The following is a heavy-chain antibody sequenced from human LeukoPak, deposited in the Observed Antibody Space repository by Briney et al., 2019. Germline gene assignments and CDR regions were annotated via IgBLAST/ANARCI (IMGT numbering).Heavy chain of an antibody. J-gene: IGHJ6*02. CDR3: AKEGTQHYYYYGMDV. Sequence: GGSLRLSCAASGFTFSSYAMSWVRQAPGKGLEWVSAISGSGGSTYYVDSVKGRFTISGDNSKNTLYLQMNSLRAEDTAVYYCAKEGTQHYYYYGMDVWGQGTTVTVSS. CDR1: GFTFSSYA. V-gene: IGHV3-23*01. CDR2: ISGSGGST.